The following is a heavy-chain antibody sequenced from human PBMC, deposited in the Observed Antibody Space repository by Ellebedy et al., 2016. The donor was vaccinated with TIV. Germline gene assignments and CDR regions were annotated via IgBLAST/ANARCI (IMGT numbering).Heavy chain of an antibody. CDR1: GFTFSDYA. V-gene: IGHV3-30*18. J-gene: IGHJ6*02. D-gene: IGHD4-11*01. CDR2: ISYDGTNY. CDR3: AKSYSNSPNFHYSHGLDV. Sequence: GESLKISCVASGFTFSDYAMHWARQNPGGGLEWVAVISYDGTNYNYANPVKGRFTISRDNSRNSLYLQMNSLRAEDTAVYKCAKSYSNSPNFHYSHGLDVWGQGTSVTVSS.